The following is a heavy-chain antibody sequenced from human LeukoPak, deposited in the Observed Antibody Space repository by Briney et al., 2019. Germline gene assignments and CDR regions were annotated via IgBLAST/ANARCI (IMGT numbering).Heavy chain of an antibody. CDR3: ARQNSGGVTVDAFDI. CDR2: IYYSGST. J-gene: IGHJ3*02. CDR1: GGSISSYY. Sequence: PSETLSLTCTASGGSISSYYWSWIRQPPGKGLEWIGDIYYSGSTNYNPSLKSRVTISVDTSKNQFSLKLSSVTAADTAVYYCARQNSGGVTVDAFDIRGQGTMVTVSS. V-gene: IGHV4-59*01. D-gene: IGHD2-21*02.